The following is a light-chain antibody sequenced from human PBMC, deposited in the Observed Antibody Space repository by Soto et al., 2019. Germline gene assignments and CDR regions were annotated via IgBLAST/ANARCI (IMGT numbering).Light chain of an antibody. J-gene: IGLJ3*02. V-gene: IGLV2-23*01. CDR1: SSDVGTYSL. CDR2: EGS. Sequence: QSALTQPASVSGSPGQSIIISCTAASSDVGTYSLVSWYQQHPGKAPKLMIYEGSRRPSGVSNRFSGSTSDNTASLTISGLQAEDEADYYCCSYAGSTNFVLFGGGTQLTVL. CDR3: CSYAGSTNFVL.